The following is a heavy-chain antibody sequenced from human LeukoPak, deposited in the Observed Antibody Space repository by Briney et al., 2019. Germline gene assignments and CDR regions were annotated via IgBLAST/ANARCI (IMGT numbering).Heavy chain of an antibody. D-gene: IGHD6-6*01. V-gene: IGHV4-38-2*02. J-gene: IGHJ4*02. CDR3: ARGVARSSKFHFSYYFDY. CDR1: GYSISSAYY. Sequence: WETLSLTCHVSGYSISSAYYWGWIRQPPGKELEWIGSIHYSGSTSYNPSLKSRVTISGDTSKNQFSLKLSSVTAADTAVYYCARGVARSSKFHFSYYFDYWGQGTLVTVSS. CDR2: IHYSGST.